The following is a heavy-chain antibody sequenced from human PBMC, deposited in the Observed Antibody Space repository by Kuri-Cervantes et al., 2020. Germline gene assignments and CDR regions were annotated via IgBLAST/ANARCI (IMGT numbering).Heavy chain of an antibody. CDR2: IRYDGSNK. CDR1: GIIFSMYG. CDR3: ARHGSSSSFPLDS. J-gene: IGHJ4*02. Sequence: GESLKISCVASGIIFSMYGMHWVRQAPGKGLEWVAFIRYDGSNKNYADAVKGRFTISRDNAKSSLYLQMNSLRAEDTAVYYCARHGSSSSFPLDSWGQGTLVTVSS. V-gene: IGHV3-30*02. D-gene: IGHD6-6*01.